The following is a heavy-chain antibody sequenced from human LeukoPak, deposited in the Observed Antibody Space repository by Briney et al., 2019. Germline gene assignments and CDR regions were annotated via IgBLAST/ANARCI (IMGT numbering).Heavy chain of an antibody. D-gene: IGHD5-24*01. CDR1: GFTFSSYS. Sequence: GGSLRLSCAASGFTFSSYSMNWVRQAPGKGLEWVAFIRYDGSNKYYADSVKGRFTISRDNSKNTLYLQMNSLRAEDTAVYYCAKAGVKRWLQLDYWGQGTLVTVSS. CDR2: IRYDGSNK. J-gene: IGHJ4*02. CDR3: AKAGVKRWLQLDY. V-gene: IGHV3-30*02.